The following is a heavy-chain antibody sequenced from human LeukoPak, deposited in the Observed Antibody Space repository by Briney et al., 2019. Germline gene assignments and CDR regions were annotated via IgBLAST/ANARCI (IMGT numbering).Heavy chain of an antibody. CDR3: AGYSSGHGYFQH. CDR2: IVPIFGTA. V-gene: IGHV1-69*06. CDR1: GYTFTSYG. D-gene: IGHD6-19*01. Sequence: ASVKVSCKASGYTFTSYGISWVRQAPGQGLEWMGGIVPIFGTANYAQKFQGRVTITADKSTSTAYMELSSLRSEDTAVYYCAGYSSGHGYFQHWGQGTLVTVSS. J-gene: IGHJ1*01.